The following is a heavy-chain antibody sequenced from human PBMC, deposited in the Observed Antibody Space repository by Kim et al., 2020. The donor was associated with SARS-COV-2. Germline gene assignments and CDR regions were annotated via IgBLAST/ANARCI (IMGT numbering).Heavy chain of an antibody. V-gene: IGHV1-3*01. D-gene: IGHD1-1*01. CDR2: INAGDGST. CDR1: GYSFINHA. Sequence: ASVKVSCKASGYSFINHAIHWVRQAPGQRPEWMGWINAGDGSTKYSQKFQGRVTFTRDTSAAAADMDLSSLRSEDTAVYYCARAYIGWNDNFLDLWGQGT. J-gene: IGHJ3*01. CDR3: ARAYIGWNDNFLDL.